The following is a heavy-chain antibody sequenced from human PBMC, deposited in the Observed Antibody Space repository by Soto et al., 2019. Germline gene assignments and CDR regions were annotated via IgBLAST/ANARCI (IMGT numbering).Heavy chain of an antibody. D-gene: IGHD7-27*01. V-gene: IGHV3-23*01. CDR3: AKDPKLGHFDY. CDR2: ISGSGDNT. J-gene: IGHJ4*02. Sequence: PGGSLRLSCAASKFTFSTYAMTWVRQAPGKGLEWVSDISGSGDNTYYADSVKGRFTISRDNSKSTLYLQMNSLRAEDTAVYYCAKDPKLGHFDYWGQGTLVTVSS. CDR1: KFTFSTYA.